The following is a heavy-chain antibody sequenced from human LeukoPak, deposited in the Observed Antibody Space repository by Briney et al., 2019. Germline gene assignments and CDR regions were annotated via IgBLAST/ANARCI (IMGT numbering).Heavy chain of an antibody. J-gene: IGHJ4*02. Sequence: ASVKVSCKASGYTFTSYGIGWVRQAPGQGLEWMGWISAYNGNTNYAQKLQGRVTMTTDTSTSTAYMELRSLRSDDTAVYYCARSMRGLDTQDYWGQGTLVTVSS. CDR3: ARSMRGLDTQDY. CDR2: ISAYNGNT. CDR1: GYTFTSYG. D-gene: IGHD2/OR15-2a*01. V-gene: IGHV1-18*01.